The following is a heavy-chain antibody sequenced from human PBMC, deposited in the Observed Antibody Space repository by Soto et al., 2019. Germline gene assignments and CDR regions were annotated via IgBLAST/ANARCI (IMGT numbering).Heavy chain of an antibody. D-gene: IGHD3-3*01. CDR3: ARDLGYDFWSGLGYYYYGMDV. CDR2: IIPIFGTA. J-gene: IGHJ6*02. CDR1: GGTFSSYA. Sequence: SVKVSCRASGGTFSSYAISWVRQAPGQGLEWMGGIIPIFGTANYAQKFQGRVTITADKSTSTAYMELSSLRSEDTAVYYCARDLGYDFWSGLGYYYYGMDVWGQGTTVTVSS. V-gene: IGHV1-69*06.